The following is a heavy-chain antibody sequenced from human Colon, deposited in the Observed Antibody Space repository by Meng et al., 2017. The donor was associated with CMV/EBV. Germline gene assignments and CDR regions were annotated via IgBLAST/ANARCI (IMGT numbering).Heavy chain of an antibody. J-gene: IGHJ4*02. CDR3: ARDWVAAWNTVITDY. D-gene: IGHD1/OR15-1a*01. CDR2: IRAHIGDT. CDR1: GYTFTSYG. Sequence: QVQLGQSGSEVKKPGASVKVSCTASGYTFTSYGISWLRQAPGQGPEWMGWIRAHIGDTRFGHKFKGRVIMTTDPASSTAHMELRNLRSDDTDVYSCARDWVAAWNTVITDYWGQGTLVTVSS. V-gene: IGHV1-18*01.